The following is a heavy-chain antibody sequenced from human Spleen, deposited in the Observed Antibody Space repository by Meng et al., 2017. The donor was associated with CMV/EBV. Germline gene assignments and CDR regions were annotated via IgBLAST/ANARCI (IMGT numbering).Heavy chain of an antibody. CDR3: ASQTINSYFDY. D-gene: IGHD4-23*01. CDR1: GGSISSGGYC. CDR2: IYHSGST. Sequence: TCTVSGGSISSGGYCWSWIRQHPGKGLEWIGYIYHSGSTYYNPSLRSRVTISVDTSKNQFSLKLSSVTAADTAVYYCASQTINSYFDYWGQGALVTVSS. J-gene: IGHJ4*02. V-gene: IGHV4-31*03.